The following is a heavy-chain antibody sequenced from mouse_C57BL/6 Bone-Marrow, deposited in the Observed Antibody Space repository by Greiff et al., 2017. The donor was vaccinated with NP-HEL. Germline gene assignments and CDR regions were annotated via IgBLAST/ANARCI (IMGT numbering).Heavy chain of an antibody. J-gene: IGHJ1*03. V-gene: IGHV3-6*01. CDR3: ARDHLLWYPRGYFDV. CDR2: ISYDGSN. D-gene: IGHD2-1*01. Sequence: EVQLQESGPGLVKPSQSLSLTCSVTGYSITSGYYWNWIRQFPGNKLEWMGYISYDGSNNYNPYLKNRISITRDTSKNQFFLKLNSVTTEVTATYYCARDHLLWYPRGYFDVWGTGTTVTVSS. CDR1: GYSITSGYY.